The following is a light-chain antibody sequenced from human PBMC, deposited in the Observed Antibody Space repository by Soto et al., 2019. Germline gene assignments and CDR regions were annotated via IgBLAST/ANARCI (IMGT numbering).Light chain of an antibody. Sequence: EIVLTQSPGTLSLSPGEGATLSCRASQSVSRNYLAWYQQKPGQAPRLLIYTASRRATGIPDRFSGSGSETDFTLTISSLEPEDFAVYYCQQRYSWPPITFGQGTRLEIK. CDR1: QSVSRNY. CDR3: QQRYSWPPIT. CDR2: TAS. V-gene: IGKV3D-20*02. J-gene: IGKJ5*01.